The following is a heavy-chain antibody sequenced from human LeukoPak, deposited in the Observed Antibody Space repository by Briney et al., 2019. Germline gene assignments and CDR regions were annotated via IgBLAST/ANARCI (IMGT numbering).Heavy chain of an antibody. CDR2: ISSSGNTI. Sequence: GGSLRLSCAASGFTFSSYEMNWVRQAPGKGLDWVSYISSSGNTIYYADSVKGRFTISRDNAKNSLYLQMNSLRAEDTAVYYCARDGVVPSNDAFDIWGQGTMVTVSS. J-gene: IGHJ3*02. CDR1: GFTFSSYE. CDR3: ARDGVVPSNDAFDI. D-gene: IGHD3-3*01. V-gene: IGHV3-48*03.